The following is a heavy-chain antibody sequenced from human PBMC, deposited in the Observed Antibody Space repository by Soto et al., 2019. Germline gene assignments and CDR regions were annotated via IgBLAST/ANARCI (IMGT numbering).Heavy chain of an antibody. D-gene: IGHD6-13*01. CDR1: GFTVSNNY. Sequence: GGSLRLSCAVSGFTVSNNYMTWVRQAPGKGLEWVSLIYSSGGTKYADSVRGRFTISRDNSKNTLYLQMNSLKVEDTAVYYCARDPPGIAASGSYNWGQGTLVTVSS. CDR3: ARDPPGIAASGSYN. J-gene: IGHJ4*02. V-gene: IGHV3-53*01. CDR2: IYSSGGT.